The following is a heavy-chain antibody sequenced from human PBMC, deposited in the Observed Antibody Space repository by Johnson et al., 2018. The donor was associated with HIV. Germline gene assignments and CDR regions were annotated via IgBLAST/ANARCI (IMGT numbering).Heavy chain of an antibody. J-gene: IGHJ3*01. D-gene: IGHD2-8*01. CDR1: GFTFSSYA. CDR2: ISGSGGTT. Sequence: VQLVESGGGVVRPGGSLRLSCAASGFTFSSYAMSWVRQAPGKGLEWVSAISGSGGTTYYAHSVKGRFTISRDNSKNTLYLQMNSLRAEDTAVYYCAKDGGKWSYSFDVWGQGTMVSVSS. V-gene: IGHV3-23*04. CDR3: AKDGGKWSYSFDV.